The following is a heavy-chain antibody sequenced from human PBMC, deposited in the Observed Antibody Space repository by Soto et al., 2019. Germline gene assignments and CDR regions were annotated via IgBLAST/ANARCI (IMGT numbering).Heavy chain of an antibody. V-gene: IGHV1-18*01. Sequence: QVQLVQSGAEVKKPGASVKVSCKTSGYTFTSYHISWVRQAPGQGLEWMGWISAYNIKTNYAQKFQGRVTMTTDTLTSTAYMELRSLRSADTAVYYCARDAPPTDYWGQGTLVSVSS. J-gene: IGHJ4*02. CDR3: ARDAPPTDY. CDR2: ISAYNIKT. CDR1: GYTFTSYH.